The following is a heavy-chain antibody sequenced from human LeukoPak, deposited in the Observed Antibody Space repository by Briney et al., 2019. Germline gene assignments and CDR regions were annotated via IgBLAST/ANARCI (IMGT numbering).Heavy chain of an antibody. CDR2: IYYSGST. CDR3: ARARIVGASYYFDY. Sequence: PSETLSLTCTVSGGSISSYYWSWIRQPPGKGLEWIGYIYYSGSTNYNPSLKSRVTISVDTSKNQFSLKLSSVTAADTAVYYCARARIVGASYYFDYWGQGTLVTVSS. CDR1: GGSISSYY. D-gene: IGHD1-26*01. J-gene: IGHJ4*02. V-gene: IGHV4-59*01.